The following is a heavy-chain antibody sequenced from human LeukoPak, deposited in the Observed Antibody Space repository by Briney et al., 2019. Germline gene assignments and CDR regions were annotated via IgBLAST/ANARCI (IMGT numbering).Heavy chain of an antibody. Sequence: SQTLSLTCTVSGGSISSGDYYWSWIRQPPGKGLEWIGYIYYSGSTNYNPSLKSRVTISVDTSKNQFSLKLSSVTAADTAVYYCARERAMIVKNDAFDIWGQGTMVTVSS. CDR1: GGSISSGDYY. V-gene: IGHV4-61*08. J-gene: IGHJ3*02. CDR3: ARERAMIVKNDAFDI. D-gene: IGHD3-22*01. CDR2: IYYSGST.